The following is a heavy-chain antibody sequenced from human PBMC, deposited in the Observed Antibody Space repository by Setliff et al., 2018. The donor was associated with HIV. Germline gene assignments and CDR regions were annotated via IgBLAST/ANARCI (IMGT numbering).Heavy chain of an antibody. J-gene: IGHJ4*02. V-gene: IGHV1-3*01. CDR2: INAGNGNT. CDR1: GYDFTSYW. Sequence: GESLKISCKASGYDFTSYWIGWVRQMPGKGLEWMGWINAGNGNTRYSHKFQGRVTITRDTSASKAHMELSSLRSEDTAVYYCARDTRGGSYYGVDYWGQGTLVTVSS. CDR3: ARDTRGGSYYGVDY. D-gene: IGHD1-26*01.